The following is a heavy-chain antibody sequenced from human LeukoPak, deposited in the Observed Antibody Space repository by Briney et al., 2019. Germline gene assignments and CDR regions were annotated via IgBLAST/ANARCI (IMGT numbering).Heavy chain of an antibody. V-gene: IGHV4-34*01. CDR2: INHSGST. CDR1: SGSFSAYY. CDR3: ARGDVDPYAFDI. J-gene: IGHJ3*02. Sequence: SETLSLTCAVYSGSFSAYYWSWIRQPPGKGLEWIGEINHSGSTNYNPSLKSRVTISVDTSKNQFSLKVRSVIAADTAVYYCARGDVDPYAFDIWGQGTMVTVSS. D-gene: IGHD3-10*02.